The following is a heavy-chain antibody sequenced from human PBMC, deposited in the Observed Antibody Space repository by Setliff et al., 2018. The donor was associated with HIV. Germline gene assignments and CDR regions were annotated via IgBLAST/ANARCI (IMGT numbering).Heavy chain of an antibody. D-gene: IGHD3-3*01. Sequence: GGSLRLSCAASGFTFNIYAMSWVRQAPGKGLEWVSVIYSGGSTYYADSVKGRFTISRDNAKNSLSLQMNSLRAEDTAVYYCLRERNFWSRSPGWGQGTLVTVSS. CDR2: IYSGGST. CDR1: GFTFNIYA. J-gene: IGHJ4*02. CDR3: LRERNFWSRSPG. V-gene: IGHV3-53*03.